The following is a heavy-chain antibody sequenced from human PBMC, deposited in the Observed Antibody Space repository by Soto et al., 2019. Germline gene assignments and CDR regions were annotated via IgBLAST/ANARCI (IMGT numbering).Heavy chain of an antibody. V-gene: IGHV3-30-3*01. CDR2: ISYDGSNK. CDR1: GFTFSSYA. D-gene: IGHD6-19*01. J-gene: IGHJ4*02. CDR3: ARGKGGSGWSRLDY. Sequence: QVQLVESGGGVVQPGRSLRLSCAASGFTFSSYAMHWVRQAPGKGLEWVAVISYDGSNKYYADSVKGRFTISRDNSKNTLYLQMNSLRAEDTAVYYCARGKGGSGWSRLDYWGQGTLVTVSS.